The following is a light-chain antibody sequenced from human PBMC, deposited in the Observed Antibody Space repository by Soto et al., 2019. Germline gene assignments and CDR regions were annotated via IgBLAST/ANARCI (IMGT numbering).Light chain of an antibody. J-gene: IGLJ2*01. CDR2: DDS. CDR3: QVYDARRDHVV. V-gene: IGLV3-21*02. CDR1: NIGSKN. Sequence: SYELTQPPSLSTAPGQTARLTCGGDNIGSKNVHWYQQKAGQAPKLVVYDDSDPPSGTPERFSGSNSGNTATLTNSGVEAGDEADYYCQVYDARRDHVVFGGGTKLTVL.